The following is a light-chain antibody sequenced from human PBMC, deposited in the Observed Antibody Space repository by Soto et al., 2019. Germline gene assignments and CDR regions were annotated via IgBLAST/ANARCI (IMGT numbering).Light chain of an antibody. CDR2: GAS. CDR1: QSVSSSY. J-gene: IGKJ1*01. V-gene: IGKV3-20*01. Sequence: ETVLTQSPGTLSLSPGERATLSCRASQSVSSSYLAWYQQKPGQAPRLLIYGASSRATGIPDRFSGSGSGTDFTLTISRLEPEDFAVYYCQQYGNSPPTFGQGTTVEIK. CDR3: QQYGNSPPT.